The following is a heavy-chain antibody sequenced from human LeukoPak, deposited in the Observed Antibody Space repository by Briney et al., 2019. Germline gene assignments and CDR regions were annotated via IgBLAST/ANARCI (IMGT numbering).Heavy chain of an antibody. Sequence: SETLSLTCAVYGGSFSGYFCIWIRQPPGKGLEWIGEINHSGRSNYNPSLKRRVTISADTSKNEFSLKLSSVTAADTAVYYCARGSGAAAEDYWGQGTLVTVSS. D-gene: IGHD6-13*01. CDR2: INHSGRS. CDR3: ARGSGAAAEDY. CDR1: GGSFSGYF. J-gene: IGHJ4*02. V-gene: IGHV4-34*01.